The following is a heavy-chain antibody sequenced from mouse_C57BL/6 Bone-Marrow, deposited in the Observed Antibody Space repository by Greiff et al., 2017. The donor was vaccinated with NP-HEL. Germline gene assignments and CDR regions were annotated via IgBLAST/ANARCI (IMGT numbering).Heavy chain of an antibody. CDR1: GYSITSGYY. D-gene: IGHD1-1*01. J-gene: IGHJ4*01. CDR3: ARVPNYDGSSYDYYAMDY. Sequence: DVKLQESGPGLVKPSQSLSLTCSVTGYSITSGYYWNWIRQFPGNKLEWMGYISYDGSNNYNPSLKNRISITRDTSKNQFFLKLNSVTTEDTATYYCARVPNYDGSSYDYYAMDYWGQGTSVTVSS. V-gene: IGHV3-6*01. CDR2: ISYDGSN.